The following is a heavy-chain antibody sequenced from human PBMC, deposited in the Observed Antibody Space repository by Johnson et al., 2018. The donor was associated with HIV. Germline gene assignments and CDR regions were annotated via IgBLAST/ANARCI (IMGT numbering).Heavy chain of an antibody. V-gene: IGHV3-66*01. Sequence: VQLVESGGGLVQPGGSLRLSCAASGFTFSSYWMHWVRQAPGKGLEWVSVIYSGGSTYYADSVKGRFTISRDNSKNTLYLQMNSLRAEDTAVYYCVVDGYKGSFNAFDIWGQGTMVTVSS. CDR1: GFTFSSYW. J-gene: IGHJ3*02. D-gene: IGHD5-24*01. CDR2: IYSGGST. CDR3: VVDGYKGSFNAFDI.